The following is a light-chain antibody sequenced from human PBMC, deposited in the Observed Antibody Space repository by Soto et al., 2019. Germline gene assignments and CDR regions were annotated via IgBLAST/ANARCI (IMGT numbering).Light chain of an antibody. CDR2: EVN. CDR1: SSDVGAYNY. V-gene: IGLV2-14*01. Sequence: QSALTQPASVSGSPGQPITISCTGTSSDVGAYNYVSWYQLHPGKAPKLMIYEVNNRPSGVSHRFSGSKSGNTASLTISGLQPEDEADYYCLSYTSANTRVFGGGTKLTVL. J-gene: IGLJ3*02. CDR3: LSYTSANTRV.